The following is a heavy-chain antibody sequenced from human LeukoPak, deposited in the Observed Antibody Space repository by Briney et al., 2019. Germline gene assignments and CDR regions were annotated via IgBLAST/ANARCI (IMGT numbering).Heavy chain of an antibody. D-gene: IGHD6-13*01. J-gene: IGHJ4*02. Sequence: PSETLSLTCTVSGGSISSGDYYWSWIRQPPGKGLEWIGYIYYSGSTYYNPSLKSRVTISVDTSKNQFSLKLSSVTAADTAVYYCARIEAAWRDFDYWGQGTLVTVSS. CDR3: ARIEAAWRDFDY. CDR1: GGSISSGDYY. V-gene: IGHV4-30-4*01. CDR2: IYYSGST.